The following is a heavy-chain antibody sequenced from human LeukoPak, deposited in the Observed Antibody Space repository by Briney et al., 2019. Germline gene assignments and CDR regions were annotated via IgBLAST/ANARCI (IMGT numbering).Heavy chain of an antibody. CDR2: IYYSGST. CDR3: ARQPLTDIVVVPALYYYMDV. CDR1: GGSISSSSYY. D-gene: IGHD2-2*01. J-gene: IGHJ6*03. Sequence: SETLSLTCTVSGGSISSSSYYWGWIRQPPGKGLEWIGSIYYSGSTNYNPSLKSRVTISVDTSKNQFSLKLSSVTAADTAVYYCARQPLTDIVVVPALYYYMDVWGKGTTVTVSS. V-gene: IGHV4-39*01.